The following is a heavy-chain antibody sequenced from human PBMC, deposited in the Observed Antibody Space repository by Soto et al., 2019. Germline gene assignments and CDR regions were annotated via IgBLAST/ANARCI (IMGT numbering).Heavy chain of an antibody. D-gene: IGHD5-12*01. CDR1: GYTFTSYG. V-gene: IGHV1-18*01. Sequence: GASVKVSCKASGYTFTSYGISWVRQAPGQGLEWMGWISAYNGNTNYAQKLQGRVTMTTDTSTSTAYMELRSLRSDDTAVYYCARITDPYSGYDWDYFDYWGQGTLVTVSS. CDR2: ISAYNGNT. CDR3: ARITDPYSGYDWDYFDY. J-gene: IGHJ4*02.